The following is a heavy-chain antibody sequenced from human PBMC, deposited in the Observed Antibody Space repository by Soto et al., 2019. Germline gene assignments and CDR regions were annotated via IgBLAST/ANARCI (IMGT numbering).Heavy chain of an antibody. CDR1: GFTFSSYS. CDR3: TRATILDV. CDR2: ISSPISTI. J-gene: IGHJ6*02. D-gene: IGHD3-3*01. V-gene: IGHV3-48*02. Sequence: EVQLVESGGGLVQPGGSLRLSCAASGFTFSSYSMNWVRQAPGKGPEWVSYISSPISTIYYADSVKGRFTISRDNANNSLYLQMNSLRDEDTAVYYCTRATILDVWGQGTTVTVSS.